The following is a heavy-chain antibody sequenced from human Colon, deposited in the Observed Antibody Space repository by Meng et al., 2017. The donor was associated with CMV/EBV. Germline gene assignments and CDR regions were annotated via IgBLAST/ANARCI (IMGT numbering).Heavy chain of an antibody. CDR2: IDNEGSGA. D-gene: IGHD2-15*01. V-gene: IGHV3-74*01. Sequence: GGSLRLSCVASGFTFNKYWMHWVRQPPGGGLVWLSRIDNEGSGAIYASSVRGRFTVSRDNARNTVYLQRNNLRDEDTAVYYCARDTPHNAFEPWGHGTLVTVSS. CDR3: ARDTPHNAFEP. J-gene: IGHJ5*02. CDR1: GFTFNKYW.